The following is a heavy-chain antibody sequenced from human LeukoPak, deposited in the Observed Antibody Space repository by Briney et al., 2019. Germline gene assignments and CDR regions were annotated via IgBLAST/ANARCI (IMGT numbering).Heavy chain of an antibody. D-gene: IGHD5-12*01. Sequence: PSETLSLTCTVSGGSISGYFWSWIRQPAGKGLEWIGRIYSSGSNNYNPSFKSRVTMSLDTSKNHLSLNLSSVTAAVTAVYYCAREPTSGREPTSGRPLDYWGQGTLVTVSS. CDR1: GGSISGYF. V-gene: IGHV4-4*07. J-gene: IGHJ4*02. CDR2: IYSSGSN. CDR3: AREPTSGREPTSGRPLDY.